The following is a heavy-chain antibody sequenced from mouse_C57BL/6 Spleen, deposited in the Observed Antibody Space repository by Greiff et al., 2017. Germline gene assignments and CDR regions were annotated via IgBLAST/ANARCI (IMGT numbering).Heavy chain of an antibody. CDR1: GYTFTSYW. J-gene: IGHJ1*03. CDR2: IYPGSGNT. D-gene: IGHD2-4*01. V-gene: IGHV1-55*01. Sequence: QVQLQQPGAELVKPGASVKMSCKASGYTFTSYWITWVKQRPGQGLEWIGDIYPGSGNTYYNEKFKGKATLTADKSSSTAYMELRSLTSEDSAVYFCARGYDYEGYFDVWGTGTTVTVSS. CDR3: ARGYDYEGYFDV.